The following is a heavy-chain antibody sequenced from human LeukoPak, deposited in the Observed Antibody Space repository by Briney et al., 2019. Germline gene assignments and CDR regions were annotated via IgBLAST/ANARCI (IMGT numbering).Heavy chain of an antibody. V-gene: IGHV3-53*01. D-gene: IGHD3-22*01. CDR3: ASPSSGQSFDI. CDR1: GLSVSSNY. CDR2: IYRDGSS. J-gene: IGHJ3*02. Sequence: PGGSLRLSCVASGLSVSSNYMSWVRQAPGKGLEWVSVIYRDGSSYYAESVKGRFSISRDKSKNTVFLQMSSLKAEDTAVYYCASPSSGQSFDIWGQGTTVTVSS.